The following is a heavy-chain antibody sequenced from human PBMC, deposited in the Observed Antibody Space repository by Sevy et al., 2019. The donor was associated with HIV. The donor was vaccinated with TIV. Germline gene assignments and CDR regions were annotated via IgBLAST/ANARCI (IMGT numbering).Heavy chain of an antibody. V-gene: IGHV3-33*08. CDR1: RFTFSTYV. J-gene: IGHJ4*02. D-gene: IGHD5-12*01. CDR3: ASGAGYGTDSRPFDY. CDR2: IWHDGNSE. Sequence: GGSLRLSCVASRFTFSTYVMHWVRQAPGKGLEWVAVIWHDGNSEYYADSVRGRFTISRDDSKSTLYLQMNSLRPEDTALYYCASGAGYGTDSRPFDYWGQGTLVTVSS.